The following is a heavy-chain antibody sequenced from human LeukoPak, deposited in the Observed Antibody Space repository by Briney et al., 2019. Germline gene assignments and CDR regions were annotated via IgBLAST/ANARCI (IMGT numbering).Heavy chain of an antibody. CDR1: GGSISSSSYY. D-gene: IGHD3-3*02. CDR3: ARHISPRLSRRGFDY. CDR2: IYYSGST. J-gene: IGHJ4*02. V-gene: IGHV4-39*01. Sequence: SETLSLTCTVSGGSISSSSYYWGWIRQPPGKGLEWIGSIYYSGSTYYNPSLKSRVTISVDTSKNQFSLKLSSVTAADTAVYYCARHISPRLSRRGFDYWGQGTLVTVSS.